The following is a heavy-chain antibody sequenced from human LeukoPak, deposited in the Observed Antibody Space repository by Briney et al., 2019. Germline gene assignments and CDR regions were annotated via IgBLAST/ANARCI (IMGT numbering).Heavy chain of an antibody. Sequence: KAGGSLRLSCAASGFTFSSYSMNWVRRAPGKGLEWVSSISSSSSYIYYAGSVKGRFTISRDNAKNSLYLQMNSLRAEDTAVYYCARDEGGSSYIIWGQGTMVTVSS. CDR3: ARDEGGSSYII. V-gene: IGHV3-21*01. J-gene: IGHJ3*02. CDR1: GFTFSSYS. D-gene: IGHD1-26*01. CDR2: ISSSSSYI.